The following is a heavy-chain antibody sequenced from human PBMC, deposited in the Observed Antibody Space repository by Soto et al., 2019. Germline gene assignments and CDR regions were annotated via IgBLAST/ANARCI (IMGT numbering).Heavy chain of an antibody. J-gene: IGHJ4*02. D-gene: IGHD6-13*01. CDR3: TKGYSSSYLIYFDF. Sequence: GGSLRLSCATSGFTFSNYGINWVRQSPGKGLEWVSGISNTGDSTVYADSVKGRFTISRDNSKKTLYLQMNSLRVDDTAVYYCTKGYSSSYLIYFDFWGQGTLVTVSS. V-gene: IGHV3-23*01. CDR2: ISNTGDST. CDR1: GFTFSNYG.